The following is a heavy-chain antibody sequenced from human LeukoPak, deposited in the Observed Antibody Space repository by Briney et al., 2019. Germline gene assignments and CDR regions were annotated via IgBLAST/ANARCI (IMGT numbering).Heavy chain of an antibody. Sequence: SETLSLTCTVSGGSISSYYWSWIRQPPGKGLEWIGYIYYSGSTNYNPSLKSRVTISVDTSKNQFSLKLSSVTAADTAVHYCAAGAVAGTDYWGQGTLVTVSS. CDR2: IYYSGST. CDR1: GGSISSYY. CDR3: AAGAVAGTDY. V-gene: IGHV4-59*01. J-gene: IGHJ4*02. D-gene: IGHD6-19*01.